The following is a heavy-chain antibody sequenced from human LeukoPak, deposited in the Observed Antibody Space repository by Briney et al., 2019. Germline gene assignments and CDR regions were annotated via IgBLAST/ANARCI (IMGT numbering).Heavy chain of an antibody. D-gene: IGHD3-10*01. CDR3: ARVPKPGKQYWYFDL. CDR2: IYYSGST. J-gene: IGHJ2*01. V-gene: IGHV4-59*01. Sequence: SETLSLTCTVSGGSISSYYWSWIRQPPGKGLKWIGYIYYSGSTNYNPSLKSRVTISVDTSKNQFSLKLSSVTAADTAVYYCARVPKPGKQYWYFDLWGRGTLVTVSS. CDR1: GGSISSYY.